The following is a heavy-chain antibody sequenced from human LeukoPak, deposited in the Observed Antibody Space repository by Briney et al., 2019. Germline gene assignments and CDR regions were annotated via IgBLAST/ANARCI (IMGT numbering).Heavy chain of an antibody. CDR3: ARDRDDYYGSGSSHY. V-gene: IGHV3-7*01. Sequence: GGPLRLSCAASGFTFSSYWMSWVRQAPGKGLEWVANIKQDGSEKYYVDSVKGRFTISRDNAKNSLYLQMNSLRAEDTAVYYCARDRDDYYGSGSSHYWGQGTLVTVSS. D-gene: IGHD3-10*01. J-gene: IGHJ4*02. CDR2: IKQDGSEK. CDR1: GFTFSSYW.